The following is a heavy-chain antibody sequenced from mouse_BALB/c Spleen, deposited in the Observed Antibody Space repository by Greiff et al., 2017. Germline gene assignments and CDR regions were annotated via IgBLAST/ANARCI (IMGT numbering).Heavy chain of an antibody. Sequence: EVKLVASGGGLVQPKGSLKLSCAASGFTFNTYAMNWVRQAPGKGLEWVARIRSKSNNYATYYADSVKDRFTISRDDSQSMLYLQMNNLKTEDTAMYYCVNGAWFAYWGQGTLVTVSA. V-gene: IGHV10-1*02. J-gene: IGHJ3*01. CDR1: GFTFNTYA. CDR3: VNGAWFAY. CDR2: IRSKSNNYAT. D-gene: IGHD1-1*02.